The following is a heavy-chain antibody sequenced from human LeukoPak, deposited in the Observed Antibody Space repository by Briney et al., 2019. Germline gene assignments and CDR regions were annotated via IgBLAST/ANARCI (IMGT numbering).Heavy chain of an antibody. D-gene: IGHD3-10*01. V-gene: IGHV4-61*01. J-gene: IGHJ3*02. CDR1: GGSVSSGSYY. Sequence: PSETLSLTCTVSGGSVSSGSYYWSWIRRSPGKRLEWIGYISYTGTTNYNPSLRSRVTISVDMSKNQIFLKLNSVTAADTAVYHCASPSGGRYRDDALDIWGQGTMVTVSS. CDR3: ASPSGGRYRDDALDI. CDR2: ISYTGTT.